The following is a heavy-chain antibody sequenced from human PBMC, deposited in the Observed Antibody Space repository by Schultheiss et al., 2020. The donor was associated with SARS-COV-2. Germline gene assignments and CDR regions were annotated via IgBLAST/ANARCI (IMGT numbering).Heavy chain of an antibody. D-gene: IGHD1-26*01. CDR2: INHSGST. CDR3: ASFSGSYFSADAFDI. V-gene: IGHV4-34*01. Sequence: SETLSLTCTVSGGSISSYYWNWIRQPPGKGLEWIGEINHSGSTNYNPSLKSRVTISVDTSKNQFSLKLSSVTAADTAVYYCASFSGSYFSADAFDIWGQGTMVTVSS. CDR1: GGSISSYY. J-gene: IGHJ3*02.